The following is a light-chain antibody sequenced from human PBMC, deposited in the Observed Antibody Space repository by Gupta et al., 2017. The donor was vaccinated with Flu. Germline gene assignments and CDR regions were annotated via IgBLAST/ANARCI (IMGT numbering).Light chain of an antibody. CDR3: QQYNNWPRT. CDR1: QSVSSN. J-gene: IGKJ1*01. CDR2: GAS. Sequence: EIVMTQSPATLSVSPGERATLSCRASQSVSSNLAWYQQKPGQAPRLLIYGASTRATGIPGRFSGSGSGTEFTLIISSLQSEDFAVYYCQQYNNWPRTFGQGTKVEIK. V-gene: IGKV3-15*01.